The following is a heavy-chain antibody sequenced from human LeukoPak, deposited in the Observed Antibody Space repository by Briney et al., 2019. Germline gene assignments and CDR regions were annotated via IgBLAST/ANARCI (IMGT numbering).Heavy chain of an antibody. Sequence: PSETLSLTCTVSDGSISSTSYLWAWIRQPPGRGLEWIGSISYGGSTYYNPSLRSRVSISVDTSKNQFSLNLRSVTAADTAVYYCARPGSTTGWYYFDVWGQGTLVTVA. CDR1: DGSISSTSYL. CDR2: ISYGGST. CDR3: ARPGSTTGWYYFDV. V-gene: IGHV4-39*01. D-gene: IGHD6-19*01. J-gene: IGHJ4*02.